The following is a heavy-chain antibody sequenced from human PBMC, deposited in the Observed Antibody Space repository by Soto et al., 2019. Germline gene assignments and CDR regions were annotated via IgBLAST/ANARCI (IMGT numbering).Heavy chain of an antibody. J-gene: IGHJ4*02. V-gene: IGHV4-31*03. CDR1: GCSISSGGYY. CDR3: ASADLYSSSSTHFDY. Sequence: SETLSLTCTVSGCSISSGGYYWSWIRHHPGKGLEWIGYIYYSGSTYYNPSLKSRVTISVDTSKNQFSLKLSSVTAADTAVYYCASADLYSSSSTHFDYWGQGTLVTVS. D-gene: IGHD6-13*01. CDR2: IYYSGST.